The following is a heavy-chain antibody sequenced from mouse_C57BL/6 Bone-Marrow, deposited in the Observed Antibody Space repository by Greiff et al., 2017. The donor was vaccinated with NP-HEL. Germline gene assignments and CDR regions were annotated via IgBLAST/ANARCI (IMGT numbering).Heavy chain of an antibody. V-gene: IGHV1-82*01. Sequence: QVQLQQSGPELVKPGASVKISCKASGYAFSSSWMNWVKQRPGKGLEWIGRIYPGDGDTNYNGKFKGKATLTADKSSSTAYMQLSSLTSEDSAVYFCARGAIYYGAMDYWVQGTSVTVSS. CDR1: GYAFSSSW. CDR3: ARGAIYYGAMDY. D-gene: IGHD2-1*01. CDR2: IYPGDGDT. J-gene: IGHJ4*01.